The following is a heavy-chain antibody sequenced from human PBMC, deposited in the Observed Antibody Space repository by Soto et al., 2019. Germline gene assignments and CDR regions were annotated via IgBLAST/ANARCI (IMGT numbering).Heavy chain of an antibody. D-gene: IGHD3-22*01. CDR2: IYYSGST. Sequence: QVQLQESGPGLVKPSQTLSLTCTVSGGSISSGGYYWSWIRQHPGKGLEWIGYIYYSGSTYYNPSLKSRVTISVDTSKYQFSLKLSSVTAADTAVYYCARSYYYDSSGYPGKDDAFDIWGQGTMVTVSS. V-gene: IGHV4-31*03. CDR1: GGSISSGGYY. J-gene: IGHJ3*02. CDR3: ARSYYYDSSGYPGKDDAFDI.